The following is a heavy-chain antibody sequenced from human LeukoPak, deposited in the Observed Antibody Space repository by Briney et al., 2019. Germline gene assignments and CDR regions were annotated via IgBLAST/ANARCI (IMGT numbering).Heavy chain of an antibody. J-gene: IGHJ4*02. Sequence: GGSLRLSCAASGFTVSGFAMHWVGQAPGKGLEYLAYISYYGSHKDHRDSVNGRFTISRDNSRSTLYLEMNSLRAEDTAVYYCARDYCSGGSCKRGDYWGQGTMVTVSS. CDR2: ISYYGSHK. V-gene: IGHV3-30-3*01. D-gene: IGHD2-15*01. CDR1: GFTVSGFA. CDR3: ARDYCSGGSCKRGDY.